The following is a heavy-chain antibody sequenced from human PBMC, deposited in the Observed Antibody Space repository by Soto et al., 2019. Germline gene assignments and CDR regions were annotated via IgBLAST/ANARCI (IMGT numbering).Heavy chain of an antibody. CDR3: ERITADTAMVPDYFDY. V-gene: IGHV5-51*01. Sequence: PGESLKISCKGSGYSFTSYCIGWVRQMPGKGLEWMGIIYPGDSDTRYSPSFQGQVTISADKSISTAYLQWSSLKASETAMYYCERITADTAMVPDYFDYWGQGTLVTVSS. J-gene: IGHJ4*02. CDR2: IYPGDSDT. D-gene: IGHD5-18*01. CDR1: GYSFTSYC.